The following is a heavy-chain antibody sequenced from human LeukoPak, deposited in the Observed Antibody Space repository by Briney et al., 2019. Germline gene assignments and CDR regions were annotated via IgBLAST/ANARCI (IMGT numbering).Heavy chain of an antibody. V-gene: IGHV3-21*01. CDR1: GLTFSRYS. CDR3: ARARYDSSGYYPILDY. J-gene: IGHJ4*02. D-gene: IGHD3-22*01. Sequence: PGGSLRLSCAVSGLTFSRYSMNWVRQAPGKGLDWVSFISSSSIYTYYADSVKGRFTISRDNAKNSLYLQMNSLRAEDTAVYYCARARYDSSGYYPILDYWGQGTLVTVSS. CDR2: ISSSSIYT.